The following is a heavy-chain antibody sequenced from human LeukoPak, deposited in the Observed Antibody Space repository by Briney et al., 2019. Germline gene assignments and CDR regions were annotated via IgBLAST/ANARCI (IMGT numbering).Heavy chain of an antibody. CDR1: GGSFSGYY. CDR2: INHSGST. Sequence: PSETLSLTCAVYGGSFSGYYWSWIRQPPGKGLEWIGEINHSGSTNYNPSLKSRVTISVDTSKNQFSLKLSPVTAADTAVYYCARGEYYYDSSGYYAPDAFDIWGQGTMVTVSS. D-gene: IGHD3-22*01. CDR3: ARGEYYYDSSGYYAPDAFDI. J-gene: IGHJ3*02. V-gene: IGHV4-34*01.